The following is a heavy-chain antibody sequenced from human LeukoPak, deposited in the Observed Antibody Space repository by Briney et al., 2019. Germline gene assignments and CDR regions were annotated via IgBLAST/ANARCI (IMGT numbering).Heavy chain of an antibody. V-gene: IGHV3-30*02. CDR3: ANGGDSSSWYRYYFDY. J-gene: IGHJ4*02. Sequence: PGGSLRLSCAASGFIFSSYGMHWLRQAPGKGLEWVAFIRYDGSNKYYADSVKGRFTISRDNSKNTLYLQMNSLRAEDTAVYYCANGGDSSSWYRYYFDYWGQGTLVTVSS. CDR1: GFIFSSYG. D-gene: IGHD6-13*01. CDR2: IRYDGSNK.